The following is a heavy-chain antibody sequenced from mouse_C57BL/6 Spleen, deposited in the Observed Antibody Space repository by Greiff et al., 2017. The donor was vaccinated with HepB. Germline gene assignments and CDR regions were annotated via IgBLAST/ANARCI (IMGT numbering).Heavy chain of an antibody. Sequence: VQLQQSGAELVRPGASVKLSCTASGFNFKDYYMHWVKQRPEQGLEWIGRIDPEDGDTEYAPKFQGKATMTADTSTNTAYLQLSSLTSEDTAVCYCTTPYYDGSSYGFDYWGQGTTLTVSS. V-gene: IGHV14-1*01. D-gene: IGHD1-1*01. J-gene: IGHJ2*01. CDR3: TTPYYDGSSYGFDY. CDR1: GFNFKDYY. CDR2: IDPEDGDT.